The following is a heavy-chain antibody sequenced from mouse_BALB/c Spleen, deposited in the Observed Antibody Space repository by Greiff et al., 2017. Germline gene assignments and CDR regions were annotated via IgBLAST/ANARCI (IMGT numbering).Heavy chain of an antibody. V-gene: IGHV14-3*02. CDR3: ARRGDYGNFAY. CDR1: GFNFKDTY. D-gene: IGHD2-13*01. Sequence: EVQLQQSGAELVKPGASVKLSCTASGFNFKDTYMHWVKQRPEQGLEWIGRIDPANGNTKYDPKFQGKATITADTSSNTAYLQLSSLTSEDTAVYYCARRGDYGNFAYWGQGTTLTVSS. CDR2: IDPANGNT. J-gene: IGHJ2*01.